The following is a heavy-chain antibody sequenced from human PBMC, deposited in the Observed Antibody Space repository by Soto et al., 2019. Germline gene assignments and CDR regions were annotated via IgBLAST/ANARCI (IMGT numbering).Heavy chain of an antibody. J-gene: IGHJ6*03. CDR2: ISAYNGNT. Sequence: QVQLVQSGAEVKKPGASVKVSCKASGYTFTSYGISWVRQAPGQGLEWMGWISAYNGNTNYAQKLQGRVTMTTDTSTSTAYMELRSLRSDDTAVYCWARDRNNPSYDYYMDVWGKGTTVTVSS. V-gene: IGHV1-18*01. D-gene: IGHD1-20*01. CDR1: GYTFTSYG. CDR3: ARDRNNPSYDYYMDV.